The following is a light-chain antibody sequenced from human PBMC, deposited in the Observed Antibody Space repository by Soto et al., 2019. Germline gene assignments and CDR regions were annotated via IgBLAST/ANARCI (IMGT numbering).Light chain of an antibody. CDR1: RSILYSSNTKNY. CDR2: WAS. V-gene: IGKV4-1*01. CDR3: QQYYSTPYT. J-gene: IGKJ2*01. Sequence: DIVMTQSPDSLAVSLGERATINCKSSRSILYSSNTKNYLAWYQQQPGQPPKLLIYWASTRESGVPDRFSGSGSGTDFTLTISSLQAEDVAFYYCQQYYSTPYTFGQGTKLEIK.